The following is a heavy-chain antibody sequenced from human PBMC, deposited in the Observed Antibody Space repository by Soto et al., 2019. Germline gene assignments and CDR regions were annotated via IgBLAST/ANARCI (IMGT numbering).Heavy chain of an antibody. J-gene: IGHJ6*02. CDR1: GFSCNTDN. D-gene: IGHD3-10*01. Sequence: GGSLRLCCAAYGFSCNTDNMNWVGQAPGPGLEWVSSISSGETYIYYTGSVKGRFTISRDNARNSLYLQMNNLRAEDTAVYYCASYHGSGTRRGGMAAWAQRSWVTVS. CDR3: ASYHGSGTRRGGMAA. CDR2: ISSGETYI. V-gene: IGHV3-21*01.